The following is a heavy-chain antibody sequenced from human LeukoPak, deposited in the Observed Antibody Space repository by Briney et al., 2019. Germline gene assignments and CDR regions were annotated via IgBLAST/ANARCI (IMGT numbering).Heavy chain of an antibody. D-gene: IGHD1-26*01. J-gene: IGHJ4*02. CDR3: ARRSGSLDY. CDR1: DGSISDYY. V-gene: IGHV4-59*01. CDR2: IYDGGST. Sequence: SETLSLTCTVSDGSISDYYWSWIRQPPGKGLEWIGYIYDGGSTNYNPSLKGRVPISVDTSKNPFSLKLISVTAADTAVYYCARRSGSLDYWGQGTLVTVSS.